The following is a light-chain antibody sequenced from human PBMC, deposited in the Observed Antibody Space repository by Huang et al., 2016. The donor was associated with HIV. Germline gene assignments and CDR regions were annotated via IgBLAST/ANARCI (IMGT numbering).Light chain of an antibody. CDR3: QQYKSYPLT. Sequence: DIQMTQSPSSLSASVGDRVTITCRASQGISSSLAWFPQKPGKAPKSLISAASSLQSGVPSKFSGSGSGTDFTLTISSLQPEDFATYFCQQYKSYPLTFGGGTKVEIK. V-gene: IGKV1-16*02. CDR2: AAS. CDR1: QGISSS. J-gene: IGKJ4*01.